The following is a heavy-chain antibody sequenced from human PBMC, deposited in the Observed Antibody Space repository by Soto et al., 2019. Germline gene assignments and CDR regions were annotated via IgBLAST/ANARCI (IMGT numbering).Heavy chain of an antibody. J-gene: IGHJ4*02. CDR3: VKGISYGYDFLDY. D-gene: IGHD5-18*01. Sequence: DVQLLESGGDLVQPGESLRLSCVASGFTFSSYAMNWVRQAPGMGLEWVSTISGSGGIYYADSVKGRFAISRDNSKNTLFLQMSSLRVEDTAIYYCVKGISYGYDFLDYWGQGTLVTVSS. V-gene: IGHV3-23*01. CDR2: ISGSGGI. CDR1: GFTFSSYA.